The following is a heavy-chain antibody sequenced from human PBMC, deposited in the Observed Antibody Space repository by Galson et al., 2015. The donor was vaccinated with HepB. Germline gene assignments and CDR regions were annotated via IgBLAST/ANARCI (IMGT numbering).Heavy chain of an antibody. CDR2: TYYRSKWYN. Sequence: CAISGDSVSSNSAAWNWIRQSPSRGLEWLGRTYYRSKWYNDYAVSVKSRITINPDTSKNQFSLQLNSVTPEDTAVYYCARDYRSSYSSPSNWFDPWGQGTLVTVSS. J-gene: IGHJ5*02. CDR3: ARDYRSSYSSPSNWFDP. CDR1: GDSVSSNSAA. V-gene: IGHV6-1*01. D-gene: IGHD6-13*01.